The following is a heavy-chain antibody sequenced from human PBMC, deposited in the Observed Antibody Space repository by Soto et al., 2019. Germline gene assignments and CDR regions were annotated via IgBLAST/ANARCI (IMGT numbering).Heavy chain of an antibody. V-gene: IGHV3-7*04. CDR2: IKQDGSEQ. CDR1: GFTFSDHA. D-gene: IGHD1-26*01. Sequence: DVHLVQSGGGLVQPGGSLRLSCVTSGFTFSDHAMTWIRQAPGRGLEWVANIKQDGSEQFYVDSVKGRFTIYRDNAKKTLVQQVDCYRVKDTGVYYSGRESLLGARGDAADIFSDGTTVTASS. J-gene: IGHJ3*02. CDR3: GRESLLGARGDAADI.